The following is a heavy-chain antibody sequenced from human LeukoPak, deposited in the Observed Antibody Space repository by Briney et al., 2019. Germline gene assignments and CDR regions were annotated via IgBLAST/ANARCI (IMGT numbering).Heavy chain of an antibody. Sequence: GGSLRLSCAASGFTFSSYAMSWVRQAPGKGPEWVSAISGSGGSTYYADSVKGRFTISGDNSKNTLYLQMNSLRAEDTAVYYCAKKPRRYCSSTSCRNFWGQGTMVTVSS. V-gene: IGHV3-23*01. CDR3: AKKPRRYCSSTSCRNF. D-gene: IGHD2-2*01. J-gene: IGHJ3*01. CDR2: ISGSGGST. CDR1: GFTFSSYA.